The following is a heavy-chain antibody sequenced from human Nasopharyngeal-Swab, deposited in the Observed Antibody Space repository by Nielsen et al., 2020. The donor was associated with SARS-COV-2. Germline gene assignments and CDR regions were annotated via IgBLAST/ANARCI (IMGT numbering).Heavy chain of an antibody. J-gene: IGHJ4*02. Sequence: ASVKVSCQSSVYTFPGYYLHWLRPAPGQGLPWMGRINPDSCGTNSAQQFQGRVTMTRDTSISTAYMELSRLRSDDTAVYYCARGGNNWNDYWGQGTLVTVSS. D-gene: IGHD1-20*01. CDR2: INPDSCGT. CDR3: ARGGNNWNDY. V-gene: IGHV1-2*06. CDR1: VYTFPGYY.